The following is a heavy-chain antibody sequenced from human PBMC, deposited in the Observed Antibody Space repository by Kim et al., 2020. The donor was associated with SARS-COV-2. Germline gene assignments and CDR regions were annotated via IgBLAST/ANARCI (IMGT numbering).Heavy chain of an antibody. D-gene: IGHD6-13*01. V-gene: IGHV4-39*01. J-gene: IGHJ4*02. CDR1: GGSISSSSYY. CDR3: ARQSDYLAAAGLYFDY. Sequence: SETLSLTCTVSGGSISSSSYYWGWIRQPPGKGLEWIGSIYYSGSTYYNPSLKSRVTISVDTSKNQFSLKLSSVTAADTAVYYCARQSDYLAAAGLYFDYWGQGTLVTVSS. CDR2: IYYSGST.